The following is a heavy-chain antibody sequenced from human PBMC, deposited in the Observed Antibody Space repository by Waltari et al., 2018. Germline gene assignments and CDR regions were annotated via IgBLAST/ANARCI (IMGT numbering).Heavy chain of an antibody. J-gene: IGHJ4*02. CDR2: VNTRNGGT. V-gene: IGHV1-2*02. CDR3: ARTYQSGSYSDY. CDR1: GYPFTSYS. Sequence: QVQLVQSGAEVKKPGASVKVSCKTSGYPFTSYSMHWVRQAPGQGLEWMGWVNTRNGGTNYAQKYQGRVTMTRDTSISTAYMELSRLISNDTAVYYCARTYQSGSYSDYWGQGTPVTVSS. D-gene: IGHD1-26*01.